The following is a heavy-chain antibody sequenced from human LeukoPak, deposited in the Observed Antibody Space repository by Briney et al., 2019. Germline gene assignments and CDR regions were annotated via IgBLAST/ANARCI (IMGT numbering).Heavy chain of an antibody. CDR2: ISAYNGNT. V-gene: IGHV1-18*01. D-gene: IGHD1-26*01. CDR3: ARADGIVGAKDFDY. CDR1: GYTFTSYG. Sequence: GASVKVSCKASGYTFTSYGISWVRQAPGQGLEWMGWISAYNGNTNYAQKLQGRVTVTTDTSTSTAYMELRSLRSDDTAVYYCARADGIVGAKDFDYWGQGTLVTVSS. J-gene: IGHJ4*02.